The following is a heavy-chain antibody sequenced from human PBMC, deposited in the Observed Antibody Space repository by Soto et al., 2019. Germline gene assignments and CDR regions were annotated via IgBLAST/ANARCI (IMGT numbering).Heavy chain of an antibody. CDR2: ISAYNGNT. D-gene: IGHD3-3*01. CDR1: GYTFTSYG. J-gene: IGHJ3*02. V-gene: IGHV1-18*01. CDR3: AGHDFWSGYPGDAFDI. Sequence: GASVKVSCKASGYTFTSYGISWVRQAPGQGLEWMGWISAYNGNTNYAQKLQGRVTMTTDTSTSTAYMELRSLRSDDTAVYYCAGHDFWSGYPGDAFDIWGQGTMVTVSS.